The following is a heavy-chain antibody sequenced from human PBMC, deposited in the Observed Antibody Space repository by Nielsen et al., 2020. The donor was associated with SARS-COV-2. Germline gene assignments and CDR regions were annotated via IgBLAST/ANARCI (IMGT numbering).Heavy chain of an antibody. CDR3: AKDMQYYYDSSGYYPPYYYYGMDV. CDR2: IKQDGSEK. D-gene: IGHD3-22*01. V-gene: IGHV3-7*01. J-gene: IGHJ6*02. Sequence: GESLKISCAASGFTFSSYWMSWVRQAPGKGLEWVANIKQDGSEKYYVDSVKGRFTISRDNAKNSLYLQMNSLRAEDTAVYYCAKDMQYYYDSSGYYPPYYYYGMDVWGQGTTVTVSS. CDR1: GFTFSSYW.